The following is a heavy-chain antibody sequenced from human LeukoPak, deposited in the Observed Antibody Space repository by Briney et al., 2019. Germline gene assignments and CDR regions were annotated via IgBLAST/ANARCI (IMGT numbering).Heavy chain of an antibody. CDR1: GGSISSYY. CDR3: ARDNGGFLEPFGAFDI. J-gene: IGHJ3*02. Sequence: SETLSLTCTVSGGSISSYYWSWIRQPPGKGLEWIGYIYYSGSTNYNPSLKSRVTISVDTSKNQFSLKLSSVTAADTAVYYCARDNGGFLEPFGAFDIWGQGTMVTVSS. CDR2: IYYSGST. V-gene: IGHV4-59*01. D-gene: IGHD3-3*01.